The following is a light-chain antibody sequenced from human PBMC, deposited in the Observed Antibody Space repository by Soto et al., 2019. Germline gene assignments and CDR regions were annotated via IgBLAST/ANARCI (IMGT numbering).Light chain of an antibody. CDR1: QSVRNS. CDR3: QQFET. J-gene: IGKJ4*01. V-gene: IGKV3-11*01. Sequence: EIVLTQSPATLSLSPGERATLSCRASQSVRNSLAWYQQQPGQAPRLLIYDASNRATGIPARFSGSGSGADFTLTINRLEPEDFAVYYCQQFETFGGGTKVDIK. CDR2: DAS.